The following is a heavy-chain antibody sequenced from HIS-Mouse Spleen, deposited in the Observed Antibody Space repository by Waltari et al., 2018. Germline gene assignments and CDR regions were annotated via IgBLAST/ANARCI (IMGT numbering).Heavy chain of an antibody. CDR1: GYTFTSHG. J-gene: IGHJ4*02. D-gene: IGHD5-12*01. CDR3: AITNFYIFATVYLDY. V-gene: IGHV1-18*01. CDR2: ISAYKGNT. Sequence: VQLVQSGAEVKKPGASVKVSCKASGYTFTSHGISWVPRSHGQGLEWLGWISAYKGNTNYAQRLQGRVTMTTDTSTSTAYMELRRLRTYDTPVYYCAITNFYIFATVYLDYWGQGTLVTGSS.